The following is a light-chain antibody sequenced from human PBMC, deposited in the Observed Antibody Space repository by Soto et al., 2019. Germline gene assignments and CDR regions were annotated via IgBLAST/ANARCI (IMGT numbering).Light chain of an antibody. CDR3: QQYDSYSGT. CDR1: QSINSW. CDR2: KAS. Sequence: DIQMTQSPSTLSASVGDRVIITCRASQSINSWLAWYQQKPGKAPKVLIYKASSLESGVPSRFSGSGSGTEFTLTISSLQPDDFATYYCQQYDSYSGTFGQGTKVDIK. V-gene: IGKV1-5*03. J-gene: IGKJ1*01.